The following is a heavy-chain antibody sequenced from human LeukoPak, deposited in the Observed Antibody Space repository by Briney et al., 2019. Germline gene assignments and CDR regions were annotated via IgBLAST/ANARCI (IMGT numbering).Heavy chain of an antibody. V-gene: IGHV5-51*01. CDR3: ARRQYYDRPKYPPKPYYFDY. CDR2: IYPDDSDT. J-gene: IGHJ4*02. CDR1: GYSFSSQW. D-gene: IGHD3-22*01. Sequence: GESLKISCKGFGYSFSSQWIGWVRQMPGKGLEWMGIIYPDDSDTKYSPSFQGQVTISADKSISTAYLQWSSLKASDTAMYYCARRQYYDRPKYPPKPYYFDYWGQGTLVTVSS.